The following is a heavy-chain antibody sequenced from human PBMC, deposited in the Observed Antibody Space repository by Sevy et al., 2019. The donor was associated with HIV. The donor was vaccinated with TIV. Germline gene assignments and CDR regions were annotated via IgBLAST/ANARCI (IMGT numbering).Heavy chain of an antibody. J-gene: IGHJ1*01. CDR1: GGTFSSYA. CDR3: ATYYYDSSGYYPEYFQH. D-gene: IGHD3-22*01. V-gene: IGHV1-69*06. Sequence: ASVKVSCKASGGTFSSYAISWVRQAPGQGLEWMGGIIPIFGTANYAQKFQGRVTITADKSTSTAYMELGSLRSEDTAVYYCATYYYDSSGYYPEYFQHWGQGTLVTVSS. CDR2: IIPIFGTA.